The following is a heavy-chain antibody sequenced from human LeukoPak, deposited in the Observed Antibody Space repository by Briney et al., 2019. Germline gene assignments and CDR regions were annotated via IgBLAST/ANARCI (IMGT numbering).Heavy chain of an antibody. CDR1: GGSISSGGYY. D-gene: IGHD3-22*01. CDR3: ARAEDSSGYHFQVDAFDI. V-gene: IGHV4-31*03. J-gene: IGHJ3*02. Sequence: SETLSLTCTVSGGSISSGGYYWSWIRQHPGKGLEWLGYIYYSGSTYYNPSLKSRVTISVDTSKNQFSLKLSSVTAADTAVYYCARAEDSSGYHFQVDAFDIWCQGTMVTVSS. CDR2: IYYSGST.